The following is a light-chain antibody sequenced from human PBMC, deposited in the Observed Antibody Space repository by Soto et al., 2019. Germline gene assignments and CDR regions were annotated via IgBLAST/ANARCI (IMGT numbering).Light chain of an antibody. CDR1: QSVDSY. J-gene: IGKJ3*01. V-gene: IGKV3-11*01. Sequence: EIVLTQSPATLSLSPGERATLSCRASQSVDSYLAWYQQRPGRAPRLLIYDVSNRATGIPARFSGSGSGTDFTLTISSLEPEDFAVYYCQQYGRSPDLFTFGPGTKVEIK. CDR2: DVS. CDR3: QQYGRSPDLFT.